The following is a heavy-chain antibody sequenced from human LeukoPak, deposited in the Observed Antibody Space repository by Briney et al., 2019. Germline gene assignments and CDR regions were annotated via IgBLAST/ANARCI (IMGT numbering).Heavy chain of an antibody. V-gene: IGHV3-23*01. D-gene: IGHD3-10*01. Sequence: GGSLRLSCAASGFTVSSNYMSWVRQAPGKGLEWVSAISASGGSTYYADSVKGRFTISRDNSKNTLYLQMNSLRAEDTAVYYCAKGPLLLWFGELFDYWGQGTLVTVSS. CDR1: GFTVSSNY. CDR3: AKGPLLLWFGELFDY. J-gene: IGHJ4*02. CDR2: ISASGGST.